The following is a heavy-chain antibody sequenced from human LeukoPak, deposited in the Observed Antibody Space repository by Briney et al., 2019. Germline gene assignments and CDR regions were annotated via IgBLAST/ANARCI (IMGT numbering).Heavy chain of an antibody. CDR3: ARGRGYYDSSGYFDWFDP. J-gene: IGHJ5*02. CDR1: GGTFSSYA. Sequence: SVKVSCKASGGTFSSYAISWVRQALGQGLEWMGRIIPILGIANYAQKFQGRVTITADKSTSTAYMELSSLRSEDTAVYYCARGRGYYDSSGYFDWFDPWGQGTLVTVSS. V-gene: IGHV1-69*04. D-gene: IGHD3-22*01. CDR2: IIPILGIA.